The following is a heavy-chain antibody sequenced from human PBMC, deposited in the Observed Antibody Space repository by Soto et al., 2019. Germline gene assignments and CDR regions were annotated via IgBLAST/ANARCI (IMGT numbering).Heavy chain of an antibody. D-gene: IGHD1-1*01. CDR1: GFRFMRYP. J-gene: IGHJ6*02. V-gene: IGHV3-7*03. CDR3: VRGTPTHGPAF. CDR2: IKRRGTST. Sequence: PGGSIRLSCLRSGFRFMRYPRNWIRQATGQGLEWVANIKRRGTSTNYVDSVRGRFSTSRDSTRNSLYLNMDSLRVEDTATYYCVRGTPTHGPAFWGRGTTVP.